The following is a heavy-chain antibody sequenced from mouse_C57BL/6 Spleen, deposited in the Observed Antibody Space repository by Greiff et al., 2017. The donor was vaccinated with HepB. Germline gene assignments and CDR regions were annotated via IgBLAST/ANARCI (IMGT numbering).Heavy chain of an antibody. Sequence: QVQLQQPGAELVKPGASVKLSCKASGYTFTSYWMHWVKQRPGQGLEWIGMIHPNSGSTNYNEKFKSKATLTVDKSSSTAYMQLSSLTSEDSAVYYCAREEGNWYFDVWGTGTTVTVSS. CDR1: GYTFTSYW. J-gene: IGHJ1*03. V-gene: IGHV1-64*01. CDR3: AREEGNWYFDV. CDR2: IHPNSGST.